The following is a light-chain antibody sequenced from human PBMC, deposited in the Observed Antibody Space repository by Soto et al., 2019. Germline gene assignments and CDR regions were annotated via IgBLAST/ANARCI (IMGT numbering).Light chain of an antibody. Sequence: QLVLTQPPSASGSPGQSVTISCTGTSSDVGGYNYVSWYQQHPGKAPKLMIYEVSKRPSGVPDRFSGSKSGNTASLTVSGLQAEDEADYYCSSYAGSNNPWVFGGGTQLTVL. V-gene: IGLV2-8*01. CDR1: SSDVGGYNY. J-gene: IGLJ3*02. CDR2: EVS. CDR3: SSYAGSNNPWV.